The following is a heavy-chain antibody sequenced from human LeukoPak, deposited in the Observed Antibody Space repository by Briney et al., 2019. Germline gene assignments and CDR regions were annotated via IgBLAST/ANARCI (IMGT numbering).Heavy chain of an antibody. Sequence: PSETLSLTCTVSGGSVSSGSYYWSWIRQHPGKGLEWIGYIYYSGSTNYNPSLKSRVTISVDTSKNQFSLKLSSVTAADTAVYYCARYSRVAGTRHFDYWGQGTLVTVSS. D-gene: IGHD6-19*01. V-gene: IGHV4-61*01. CDR2: IYYSGST. J-gene: IGHJ4*02. CDR3: ARYSRVAGTRHFDY. CDR1: GGSVSSGSYY.